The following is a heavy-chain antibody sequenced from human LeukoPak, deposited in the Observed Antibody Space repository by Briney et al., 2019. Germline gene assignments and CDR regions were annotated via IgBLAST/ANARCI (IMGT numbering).Heavy chain of an antibody. D-gene: IGHD1-26*01. CDR3: SRGKGRGSHIDY. V-gene: IGHV4-38-2*02. J-gene: IGHJ4*02. CDR2: IYHSGST. CDR1: GYSISSDYY. Sequence: PSETLSLTCTVSGYSISSDYYWGWIRQPPGKGLEWIGSIYHSGSTYYNPSLKSRLTISVDTSKNQLSLRLSSVTAADTAVYYCSRGKGRGSHIDYWGQGTLVTVSS.